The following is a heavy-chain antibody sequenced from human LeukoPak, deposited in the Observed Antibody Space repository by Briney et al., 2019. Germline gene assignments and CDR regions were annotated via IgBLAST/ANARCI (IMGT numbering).Heavy chain of an antibody. Sequence: KTSETLSLTCTVSGYSISSGYYWGWIRQPPGKGLEWIGSIYHSGSTYYNPSLKSRVTISVDTPKNQFSLKLSSVTAADTAVYYCAREVVIAATYDYWGQGTLVTVSS. CDR3: AREVVIAATYDY. J-gene: IGHJ4*02. V-gene: IGHV4-38-2*02. D-gene: IGHD2-15*01. CDR2: IYHSGST. CDR1: GYSISSGYY.